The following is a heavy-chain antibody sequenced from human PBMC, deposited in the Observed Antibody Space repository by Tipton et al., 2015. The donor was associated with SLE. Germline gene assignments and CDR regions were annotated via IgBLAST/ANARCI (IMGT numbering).Heavy chain of an antibody. V-gene: IGHV4-39*07. CDR2: FHYSGSI. Sequence: TLSLTCTVSGDSISSSTYYWGWIRQPPGKGLEWIGSFHYSGSIYYNPSLKSRVTISVDTSKNQFSLKLSSVTAADSAVYYCASSGSRGVFDIWGQGTMVTVSS. D-gene: IGHD1-26*01. CDR3: ASSGSRGVFDI. CDR1: GDSISSSTYY. J-gene: IGHJ3*02.